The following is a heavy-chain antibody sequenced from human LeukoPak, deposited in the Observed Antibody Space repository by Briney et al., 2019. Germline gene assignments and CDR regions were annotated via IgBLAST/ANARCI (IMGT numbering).Heavy chain of an antibody. CDR2: IYYSGST. Sequence: SETLSLTCTVSGGSISSYYWSWIRQPPGKGLEWIGYIYYSGSTNYNPSLKSRVTISVDTSKNQFSLKLSSVTAADTAVYYCARQWGGVYSYGYGDAFDIWGQGTMVTVSS. CDR1: GGSISSYY. D-gene: IGHD5-18*01. J-gene: IGHJ3*02. CDR3: ARQWGGVYSYGYGDAFDI. V-gene: IGHV4-59*08.